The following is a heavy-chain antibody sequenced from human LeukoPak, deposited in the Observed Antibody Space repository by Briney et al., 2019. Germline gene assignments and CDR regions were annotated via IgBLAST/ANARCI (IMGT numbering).Heavy chain of an antibody. V-gene: IGHV1-2*02. Sequence: GASVKISCKTSGYTFTSYNLHWVRQAPGQGLEWMGWINPNSGGTNYTQNFQGRVTMTRDTSISTAYMALSRLRSDDTAVYYCAVFPGIVGATPLRNDAFDIWGQGTMVTVSS. CDR2: INPNSGGT. CDR1: GYTFTSYN. D-gene: IGHD1-26*01. CDR3: AVFPGIVGATPLRNDAFDI. J-gene: IGHJ3*02.